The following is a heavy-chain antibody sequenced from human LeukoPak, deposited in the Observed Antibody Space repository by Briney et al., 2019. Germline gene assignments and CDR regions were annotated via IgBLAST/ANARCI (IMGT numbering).Heavy chain of an antibody. CDR1: AFIFSNYD. J-gene: IGHJ3*01. V-gene: IGHV3-48*01. CDR3: ARPTSSGWYSH. CDR2: ITGSSRTK. Sequence: GGSLRLSCAASAFIFSNYDMNWVRQAPGKGLEWVSYITGSSRTKSYADSVKGRFTISRDNAENSVYLQMNSLRAEDTAVYYCARPTSSGWYSHWGQGTMVTVSS. D-gene: IGHD6-19*01.